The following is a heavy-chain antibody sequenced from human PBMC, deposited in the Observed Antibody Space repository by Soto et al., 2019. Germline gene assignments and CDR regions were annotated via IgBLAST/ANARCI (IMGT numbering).Heavy chain of an antibody. Sequence: GASGKVSWKASPYSFTTNGIRWVRQAPGQGLEWLGCINSYNGYTDYPQKLQGRVTMTTDPSTSTAYLELRTLRSDDTAVYYFVTQRSVVSTDGGAAWRQGTLVTVSS. CDR2: INSYNGYT. CDR1: PYSFTTNG. CDR3: VTQRSVVSTDGGAA. J-gene: IGHJ5*02. D-gene: IGHD2-8*02. V-gene: IGHV1-18*04.